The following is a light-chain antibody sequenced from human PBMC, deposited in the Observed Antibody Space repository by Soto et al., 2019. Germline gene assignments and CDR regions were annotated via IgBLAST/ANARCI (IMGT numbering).Light chain of an antibody. CDR1: QNLLHSDGYNY. CDR2: LGS. CDR3: MQVLQTPLT. J-gene: IGKJ4*01. V-gene: IGKV2-28*01. Sequence: DIVMTQSPLSLPVTPGEPASISCRSSQNLLHSDGYNYLDWYLQKPGQSPQLLIYLGSNRASGVPDRFSGSVSGTDFTLKISRVEAEDVGVYYCMQVLQTPLTFGGGTKVEIK.